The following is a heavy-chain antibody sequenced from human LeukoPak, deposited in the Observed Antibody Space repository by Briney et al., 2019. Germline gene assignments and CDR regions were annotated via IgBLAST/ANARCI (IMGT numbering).Heavy chain of an antibody. CDR1: GGSISSGSYY. D-gene: IGHD3-10*01. J-gene: IGHJ6*04. Sequence: NPSETLSLTCTVSGGSISSGSYYWSWIRQPAGKGLEWIGRIYTSGSTNYNPSLKSRVTISVDTSKNQFSLKLSSVTAADTAVYYCARWTYGSDVWGKGTTVTVSS. CDR3: ARWTYGSDV. V-gene: IGHV4-61*02. CDR2: IYTSGST.